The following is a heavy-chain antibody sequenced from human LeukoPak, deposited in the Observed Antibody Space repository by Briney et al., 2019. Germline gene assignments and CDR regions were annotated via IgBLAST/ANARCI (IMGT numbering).Heavy chain of an antibody. CDR3: AKDVNYYDSSGYSIFQH. Sequence: GGSLRLSCAASGFAFSSYGMSWVRQAPGKGLEWVSAISGSGGSTYYADSVKGRFTISRDNSKNTLYLQMNSLRAEDTAVYYCAKDVNYYDSSGYSIFQHWGQGTLVTVSP. V-gene: IGHV3-23*01. J-gene: IGHJ1*01. CDR1: GFAFSSYG. D-gene: IGHD3-22*01. CDR2: ISGSGGST.